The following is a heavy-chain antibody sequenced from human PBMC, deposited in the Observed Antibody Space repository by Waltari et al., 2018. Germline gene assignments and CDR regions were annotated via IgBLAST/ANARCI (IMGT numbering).Heavy chain of an antibody. CDR1: GFTFNTYW. V-gene: IGHV3-74*01. D-gene: IGHD1-20*01. CDR2: MNSDGSIR. CDR3: AGSITLNY. J-gene: IGHJ4*02. Sequence: EVQLVESGGGLVQPGGSLRLSCAASGFTFNTYWMHWVRQAPGKGLEGVSSMNSDGSIRNYADSVTGRFTISRDNAKSRLYLQMNSLGVEDTAVYYCAGSITLNYWGQGTLVSVSS.